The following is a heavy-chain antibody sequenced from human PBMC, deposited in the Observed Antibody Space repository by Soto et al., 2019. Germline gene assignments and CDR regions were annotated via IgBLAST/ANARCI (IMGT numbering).Heavy chain of an antibody. Sequence: EVQLVESGGGLVKPGGSLRLSCAASGFTFTRYSMNCVRQAPGNGLEWVASISSTTNYIYYADSMKGRFTVSRDNAKNSVYLDMNSLSAEDTAVYYCARESEDLTSNFDYWGQGTLVSVSS. V-gene: IGHV3-21*01. CDR2: ISSTTNYI. J-gene: IGHJ4*02. CDR1: GFTFTRYS. CDR3: ARESEDLTSNFDY.